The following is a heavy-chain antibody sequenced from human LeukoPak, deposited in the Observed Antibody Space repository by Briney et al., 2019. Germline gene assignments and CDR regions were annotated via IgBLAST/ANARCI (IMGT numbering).Heavy chain of an antibody. J-gene: IGHJ4*02. V-gene: IGHV5-51*01. D-gene: IGHD3-10*01. CDR2: IYPGDSDT. CDR3: ARQSRDGSKTRGYYFDY. CDR1: GYSFTNYW. Sequence: GESLKISCKGSGYSFTNYWIGWVRQMPGKGLEWMGIIYPGDSDTRYSPSFQGQVTISADKSISTAYLQWSSLKASDTAMCYCARQSRDGSKTRGYYFDYWGQGTLVTVSS.